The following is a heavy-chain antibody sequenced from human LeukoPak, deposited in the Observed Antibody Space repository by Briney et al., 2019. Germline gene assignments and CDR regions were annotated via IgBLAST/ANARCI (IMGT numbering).Heavy chain of an antibody. CDR3: ARDIWEGPYGGMDV. Sequence: SETLSLTCTVSGGSISSSSYYWGWIRQPPGKGLEWIGSIYYSGSTYYNPSLKSRVTISVDTSKNQFSLKLSSVTAADTAVYYCARDIWEGPYGGMDVWGQGTTVTVSS. CDR2: IYYSGST. D-gene: IGHD1-26*01. J-gene: IGHJ6*02. CDR1: GGSISSSSYY. V-gene: IGHV4-39*07.